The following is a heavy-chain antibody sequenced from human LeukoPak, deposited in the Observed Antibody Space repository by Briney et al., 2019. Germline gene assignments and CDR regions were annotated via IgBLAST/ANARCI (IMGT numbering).Heavy chain of an antibody. CDR3: ARSFYYDGSGYYGNLAY. Sequence: PSETLSLTCLVSGGSISGSHWSWIRQPPGKGLEWIGYIYYSGSTSYNPSLRSRVTISVDTSKDQFSLKLSSVTAADTAVYYCARSFYYDGSGYYGNLAYWGQGTLVTVPS. CDR1: GGSISGSH. CDR2: IYYSGST. D-gene: IGHD3-22*01. J-gene: IGHJ4*02. V-gene: IGHV4-59*06.